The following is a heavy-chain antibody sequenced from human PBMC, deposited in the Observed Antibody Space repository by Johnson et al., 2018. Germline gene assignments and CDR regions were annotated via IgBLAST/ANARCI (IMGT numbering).Heavy chain of an antibody. D-gene: IGHD3-16*01. CDR2: INSDWTNT. V-gene: IGHV3-74*01. CDR1: GFTFSSYW. Sequence: VQLQESGGGLVQPGGYLKLSCAGSGFTFSSYWMHWVRQAPGKGLVWVSHINSDWTNTRYADAVEGRFTIPRDNAKNTQYLKMNSLRTEATAVYYCARDDYSQPRVWGPGTLVTVSS. J-gene: IGHJ4*02. CDR3: ARDDYSQPRV.